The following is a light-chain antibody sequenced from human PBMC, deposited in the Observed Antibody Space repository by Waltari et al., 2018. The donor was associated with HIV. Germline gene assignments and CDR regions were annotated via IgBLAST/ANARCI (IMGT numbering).Light chain of an antibody. Sequence: QSALTQPRSVSGSPGQSVAISCTGTSSDVGGYNSVSWYQQHPGKALKLMIYDVTKRPSGLPDRFSCSKSGNTASLTISGLQAEDEADYYCCSYAGSYTFVFGGGTKLTVL. CDR2: DVT. V-gene: IGLV2-11*01. J-gene: IGLJ3*02. CDR3: CSYAGSYTFV. CDR1: SSDVGGYNS.